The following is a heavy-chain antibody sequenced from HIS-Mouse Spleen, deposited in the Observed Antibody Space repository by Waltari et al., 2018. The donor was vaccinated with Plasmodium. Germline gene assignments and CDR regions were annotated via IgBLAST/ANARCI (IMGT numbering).Heavy chain of an antibody. CDR1: GGSISRVGYY. J-gene: IGHJ4*02. CDR3: ARSIAATVTFYFDY. Sequence: QVQLQESGPGLVKPSQTLSLTCTVSGGSISRVGYYWSWIRQHPGKGLEWIGYIYYSGSTYYNPSLKSRVTISVDTSKNQFSLKLSSVTAADTAVYYCARSIAATVTFYFDYWGQGTLVTVSS. CDR2: IYYSGST. V-gene: IGHV4-31*03. D-gene: IGHD6-13*01.